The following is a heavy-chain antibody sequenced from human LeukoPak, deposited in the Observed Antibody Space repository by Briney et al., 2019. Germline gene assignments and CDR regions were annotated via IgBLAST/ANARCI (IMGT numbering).Heavy chain of an antibody. J-gene: IGHJ3*02. CDR3: ARCLSSWFDAFDI. Sequence: SETLSLTCTVSGGSISSGGYYWSWIRQQPGKGLEWIGYIYYSGSTYYNPSLKSRVTISVDTSKNQFSLKLSSVTAADTAVYYCARCLSSWFDAFDIWGQGTMVTVSS. CDR2: IYYSGST. D-gene: IGHD6-13*01. CDR1: GGSISSGGYY. V-gene: IGHV4-31*03.